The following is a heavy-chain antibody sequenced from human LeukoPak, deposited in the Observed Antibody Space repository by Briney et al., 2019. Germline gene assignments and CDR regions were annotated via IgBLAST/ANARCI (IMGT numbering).Heavy chain of an antibody. D-gene: IGHD5-18*01. V-gene: IGHV3-53*01. CDR2: FYSGGKT. CDR3: AKERGYSYGYDY. J-gene: IGHJ4*02. CDR1: GFTVSSSY. Sequence: GGSLRLSCAASGFTVSSSYMSWVRQAPGKGLEWVSVFYSGGKTYYTDSVKGRFTISRDNSKNTLYLQMNSLRAEDTAVYYCAKERGYSYGYDYWGQGTLVTVSS.